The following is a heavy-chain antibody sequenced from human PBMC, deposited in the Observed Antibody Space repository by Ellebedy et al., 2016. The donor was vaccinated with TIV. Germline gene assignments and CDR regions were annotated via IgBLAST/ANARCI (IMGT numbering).Heavy chain of an antibody. D-gene: IGHD5-24*01. CDR1: GFTFSGYW. J-gene: IGHJ4*02. V-gene: IGHV3-7*01. CDR2: IRHDGGER. CDR3: ARCRYTIMGCSFDY. Sequence: GESLKISCAASGFTFSGYWMGWVRQAPGKGLEWVANIRHDGGERYYVDSVKGRFTTSRDNAKNSLYLQMSSLRAEDTAVYYCARCRYTIMGCSFDYWGQGTLVTASS.